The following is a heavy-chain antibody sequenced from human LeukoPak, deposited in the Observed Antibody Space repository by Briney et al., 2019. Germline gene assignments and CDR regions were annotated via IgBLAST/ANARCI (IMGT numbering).Heavy chain of an antibody. V-gene: IGHV3-15*01. Sequence: GGSLRLSCAASGFTFSDAWMSWVRQAPGKGLEWVGRIKSKTDGGTTDYAAPVKGRFTISRDDSKNTLYLQMNSLRAEDTAVYYCARDQGVRGIFDYWGQGTLVTVSS. J-gene: IGHJ4*02. CDR1: GFTFSDAW. CDR2: IKSKTDGGTT. D-gene: IGHD3-10*01. CDR3: ARDQGVRGIFDY.